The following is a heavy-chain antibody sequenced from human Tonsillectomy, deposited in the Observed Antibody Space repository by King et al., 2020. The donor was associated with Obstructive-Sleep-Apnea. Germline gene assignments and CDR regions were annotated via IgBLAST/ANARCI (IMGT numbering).Heavy chain of an antibody. V-gene: IGHV3-23*04. CDR3: AKAGIAVGATWSSGDY. CDR1: GFTFINYA. J-gene: IGHJ4*02. D-gene: IGHD6-19*01. CDR2: IDGSGGNT. Sequence: DVQLVESGGDLVQPGGSLRLSCAASGFTFINYAMTWVRQAPGSGLEWVSTIDGSGGNTYYADSWKGRFTISRDNSKNTLYLQMNSLRAEDTAVYYCAKAGIAVGATWSSGDYWGQGTLVTVSS.